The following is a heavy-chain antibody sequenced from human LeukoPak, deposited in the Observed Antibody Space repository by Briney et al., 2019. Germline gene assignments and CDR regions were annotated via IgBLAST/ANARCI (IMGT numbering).Heavy chain of an antibody. J-gene: IGHJ5*02. Sequence: PSETLSLTCTVSGGSISSSSYYWGWIRQPPGKGLEWIGYIYYSGSTNYNPSLKSRVTISVDTSKNQFSLKLSSVTAADTAVYYCARAPSIAAPSVGYWFDPWGQGTLVTVSS. V-gene: IGHV4-61*05. CDR1: GGSISSSSYY. CDR2: IYYSGST. D-gene: IGHD6-6*01. CDR3: ARAPSIAAPSVGYWFDP.